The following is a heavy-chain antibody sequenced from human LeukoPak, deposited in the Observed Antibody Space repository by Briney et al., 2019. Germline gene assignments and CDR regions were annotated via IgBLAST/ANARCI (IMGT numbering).Heavy chain of an antibody. D-gene: IGHD1-26*01. CDR1: GGSISSSRYY. J-gene: IGHJ4*02. Sequence: PSETLSLTCTVSGGSISSSRYYWGWIRQPPGKGLEWIGSIYYSGSTYYNSSLKSRVTMSVDTSKNQFSLKLSSVTAAVTAVYYCAGDPLSGTYGGVDYWGQGTLVTVSS. CDR2: IYYSGST. CDR3: AGDPLSGTYGGVDY. V-gene: IGHV4-39*07.